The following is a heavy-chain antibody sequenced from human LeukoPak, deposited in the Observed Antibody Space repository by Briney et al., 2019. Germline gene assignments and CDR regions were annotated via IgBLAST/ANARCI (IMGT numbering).Heavy chain of an antibody. V-gene: IGHV3-30*02. CDR3: AKDPLGFCTRATCRYLDS. Sequence: GGSLRLSCAASGFTFSNYGMHWVRQAPGKGLEWVAFIWYDGSNRYYADSVKGRFTISRDNSENTLFLQMSSLKTEDTAVYYCAKDPLGFCTRATCRYLDSWGQGTLATVSS. D-gene: IGHD2-8*01. CDR2: IWYDGSNR. CDR1: GFTFSNYG. J-gene: IGHJ4*02.